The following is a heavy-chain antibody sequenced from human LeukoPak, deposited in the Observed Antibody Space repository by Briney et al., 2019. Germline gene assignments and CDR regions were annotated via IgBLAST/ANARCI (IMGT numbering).Heavy chain of an antibody. J-gene: IGHJ4*02. CDR2: IGWNSCSI. Sequence: GRSLRLSCPASGFTFDDCTMHWVRQAPGRGLEGVSSIGWNSCSIAYAYSVKGRFTISRHNAKNSLFLQMNSLRAEDTALYYCAKGLVVTTTFMDYWGRGTLVTVSS. CDR1: GFTFDDCT. CDR3: AKGLVVTTTFMDY. V-gene: IGHV3-9*01. D-gene: IGHD1-26*01.